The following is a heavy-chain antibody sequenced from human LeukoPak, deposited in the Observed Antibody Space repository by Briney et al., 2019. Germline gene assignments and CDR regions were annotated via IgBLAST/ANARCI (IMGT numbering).Heavy chain of an antibody. D-gene: IGHD5-18*01. CDR3: ARDSDTAMVTDY. CDR1: GFTFSSYS. CDR2: NSSSSSYI. Sequence: GGSLRLSCAASGFTFSSYSMNWVRQAPGKGLEWVSSNSSSSSYIYYADSVKGRFTISRDNAKNSLYLQMNSLRAEDTAVYYCARDSDTAMVTDYWGQGTLVTVSS. J-gene: IGHJ4*02. V-gene: IGHV3-21*01.